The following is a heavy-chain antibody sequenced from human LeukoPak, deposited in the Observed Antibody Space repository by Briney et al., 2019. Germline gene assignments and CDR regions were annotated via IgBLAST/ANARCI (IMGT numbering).Heavy chain of an antibody. CDR3: AKVDCSSTSCHAPFDY. D-gene: IGHD2-2*01. J-gene: IGHJ4*02. CDR2: ISGSGGST. V-gene: IGHV3-23*01. Sequence: GGSLRLSCAASGFTFSSYAMSWVRQAPGRGLERVSAISGSGGSTYYADSVKGRFTISRDNSKNTLYLQMNSLRAEDTAVYYCAKVDCSSTSCHAPFDYWGQGTLVTVSS. CDR1: GFTFSSYA.